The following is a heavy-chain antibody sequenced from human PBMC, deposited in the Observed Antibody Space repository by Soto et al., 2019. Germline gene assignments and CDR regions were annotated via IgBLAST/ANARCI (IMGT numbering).Heavy chain of an antibody. J-gene: IGHJ5*02. CDR2: IYYSGST. D-gene: IGHD3-3*01. CDR3: ARGIRDFWSPNWFDP. CDR1: GGSISSYY. Sequence: SETLSLTCTVSGGSISSYYWSWIRQPPGKGLEWIGYIYYSGSTNYNPSLKSRVTISVDTSKNQFSLKLSSVTAADTAVYYCARGIRDFWSPNWFDPWGQGTLVTVSS. V-gene: IGHV4-59*01.